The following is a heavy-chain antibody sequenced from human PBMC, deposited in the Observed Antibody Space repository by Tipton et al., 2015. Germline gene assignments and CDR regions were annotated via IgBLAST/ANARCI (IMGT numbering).Heavy chain of an antibody. D-gene: IGHD3-10*01. CDR2: ISGSGTP. Sequence: GSLRLSCTASGFTFNDYAMNWVRQAPGKGLDWVSTISGSGTPYYADSVKGRFTVSRDNSMNTLVLQMNSLRAEDTAVYYCAKDLSMFRGITIPHYYGLDVWGQGTTVTVSS. CDR1: GFTFNDYA. CDR3: AKDLSMFRGITIPHYYGLDV. J-gene: IGHJ6*02. V-gene: IGHV3-23*01.